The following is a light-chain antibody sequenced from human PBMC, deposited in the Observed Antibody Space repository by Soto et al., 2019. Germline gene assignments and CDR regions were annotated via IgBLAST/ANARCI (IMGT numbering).Light chain of an antibody. CDR3: QQFGRSPP. V-gene: IGKV3-20*01. Sequence: EIGLTQSPGTLSLSPGERATLSCRASQLVVTSYLHWYQHRPGQAPSLLISGALTRATGIPDRFSGSGSGTHFHLRICRLEPEDFAVYYCQQFGRSPPFGHGTKVHIK. CDR1: QLVVTSY. J-gene: IGKJ3*01. CDR2: GAL.